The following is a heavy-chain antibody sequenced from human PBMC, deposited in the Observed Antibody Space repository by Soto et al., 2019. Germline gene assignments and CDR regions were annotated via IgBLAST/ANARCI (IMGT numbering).Heavy chain of an antibody. J-gene: IGHJ3*02. D-gene: IGHD3-16*01. CDR1: GGTFSSYA. Sequence: ASVKVSCKASGGTFSSYAINWVRQAPGQGLEWMGWINPYNANTNYAQKLQGRVTMTTDTSTGTAYMDLRSLTSDDTAVYYCARDRVAGIWGDAFDIWGQGTMVTVSS. CDR3: ARDRVAGIWGDAFDI. V-gene: IGHV1-18*01. CDR2: INPYNANT.